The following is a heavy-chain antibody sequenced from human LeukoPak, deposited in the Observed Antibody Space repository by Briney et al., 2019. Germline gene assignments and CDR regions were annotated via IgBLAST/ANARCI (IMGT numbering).Heavy chain of an antibody. CDR3: ARASGYCSSTSCYAY. V-gene: IGHV3-23*01. CDR2: ISGSGGST. D-gene: IGHD2-2*01. CDR1: GFTFSSYA. Sequence: KSGGSLRLSCAASGFTFSSYAMSWVRQAPGKGLEWVSAISGSGGSTYYADSVKGRFTISRHNSKNTLYLQMNSLRAEDTAVYYCARASGYCSSTSCYAYWGQGTLVTVSS. J-gene: IGHJ4*02.